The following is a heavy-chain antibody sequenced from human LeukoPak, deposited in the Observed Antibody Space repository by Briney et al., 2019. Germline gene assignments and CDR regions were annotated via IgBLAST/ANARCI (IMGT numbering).Heavy chain of an antibody. V-gene: IGHV4-34*01. CDR3: ARGLRYSSGWYGY. CDR1: GGSSSGYY. Sequence: PSGTLSLTCAVYGGSSSGYYWSWIRQPPGKGLEWIGEINHSGSTNYNPSLKSRVTISVDTSKNQFSLKLSSVTAADTAVYYCARGLRYSSGWYGYWGQGTLVTVSS. D-gene: IGHD6-19*01. CDR2: INHSGST. J-gene: IGHJ4*02.